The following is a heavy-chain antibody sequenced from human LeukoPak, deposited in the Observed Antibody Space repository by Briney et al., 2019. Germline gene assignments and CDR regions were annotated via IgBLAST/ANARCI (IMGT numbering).Heavy chain of an antibody. CDR3: AKDEYTFGSGPWYFDL. CDR2: IYSGGSA. V-gene: IGHV3-53*01. D-gene: IGHD3-10*01. J-gene: IGHJ2*01. Sequence: PGGSLRLSCAASGFTVSNNYMSWVRQAPGKGLEWVSVIYSGGSAYYADSVKGRFTISRDNSKSTLYLQMNSLRAEDTAVYYCAKDEYTFGSGPWYFDLWGRGTLVTVSS. CDR1: GFTVSNNY.